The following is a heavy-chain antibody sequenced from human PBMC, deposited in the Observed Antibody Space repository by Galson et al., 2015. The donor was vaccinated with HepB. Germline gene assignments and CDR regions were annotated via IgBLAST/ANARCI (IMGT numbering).Heavy chain of an antibody. J-gene: IGHJ4*02. CDR1: GFTFSSYA. D-gene: IGHD3-3*01. CDR2: ISGSGGST. CDR3: AKTYDFWSGYYHYFDY. V-gene: IGHV3-23*01. Sequence: SLRLSCAASGFTFSSYAMSWVRQAPGKGLEWVSAISGSGGSTYYADSVKGRFTISRDNSKNTLYLQMNSLRAEDTAVYYCAKTYDFWSGYYHYFDYWGQGTLVTVSS.